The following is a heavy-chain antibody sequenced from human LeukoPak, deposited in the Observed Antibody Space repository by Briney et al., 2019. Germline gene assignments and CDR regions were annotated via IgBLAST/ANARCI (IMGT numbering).Heavy chain of an antibody. V-gene: IGHV4-61*01. CDR3: ARDREYSSGWYNHYFDN. CDR2: IYYSGSS. J-gene: IGHJ4*02. CDR1: GASVSSGSYY. Sequence: SETPSLTCSVSGASVSSGSYYWSWLRQPPGKGLEWIGYIYYSGSSNYNPSLKSRVTISVDTSKNQFSLKLSSVTAADTAVYYCARDREYSSGWYNHYFDNWGQGILVTVSS. D-gene: IGHD6-19*01.